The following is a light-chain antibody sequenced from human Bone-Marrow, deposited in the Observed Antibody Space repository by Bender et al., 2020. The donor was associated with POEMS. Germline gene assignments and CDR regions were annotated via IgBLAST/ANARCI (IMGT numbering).Light chain of an antibody. J-gene: IGLJ2*01. V-gene: IGLV2-14*02. CDR3: SSYRGSSTVV. CDR2: DVS. Sequence: QSGLTQPPSVSGSPGQSVTISCSGTRSDLGSYDLVSWYQQHPGKAPKLMIYDVSNRPSGVSNRFSGSKSGNTASLTISGLQAEDEADYYCSSYRGSSTVVFGGGTKLTVL. CDR1: RSDLGSYDL.